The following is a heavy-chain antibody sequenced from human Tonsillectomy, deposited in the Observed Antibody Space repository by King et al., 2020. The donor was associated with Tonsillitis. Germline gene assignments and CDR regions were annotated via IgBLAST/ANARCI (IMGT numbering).Heavy chain of an antibody. D-gene: IGHD4-17*01. Sequence: VQLVESGGGLVKPGGSLRLSCVASGFTFSSYSMNWVRQAPGKGLEWVSSISSSSNYIFYADSVKGRFTISRDNTKNSLYLQMNSLRAEDAAVYYCANDDTYGDYEFDYWGQGTLVTVSS. J-gene: IGHJ4*02. CDR3: ANDDTYGDYEFDY. V-gene: IGHV3-21*01. CDR2: ISSSSNYI. CDR1: GFTFSSYS.